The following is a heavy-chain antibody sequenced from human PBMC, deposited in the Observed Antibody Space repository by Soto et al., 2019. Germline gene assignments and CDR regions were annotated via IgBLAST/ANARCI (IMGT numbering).Heavy chain of an antibody. CDR2: IYYSGST. Sequence: SETLSLTCTVCVGSIRISYWSWILQPPGKGLEWIGYIYYSGSTNYNPSLKSRVIISVDRSKNQFSLKVSSVTAADTAVYYCARETYGDYVGYFDRWGQGTLVTVSS. J-gene: IGHJ4*02. V-gene: IGHV4-59*12. D-gene: IGHD4-17*01. CDR3: ARETYGDYVGYFDR. CDR1: VGSIRISY.